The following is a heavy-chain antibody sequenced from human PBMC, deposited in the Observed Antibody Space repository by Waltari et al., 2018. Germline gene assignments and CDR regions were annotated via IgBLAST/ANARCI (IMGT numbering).Heavy chain of an antibody. CDR1: EFTFSTYW. CDR2: INHDGREK. V-gene: IGHV3-7*03. J-gene: IGHJ4*02. CDR3: ATYRWLGY. Sequence: EAQLVESGGGLVQPGGSLRLSCAVSEFTFSTYWMTGVRQAPGRGLEGVANINHDGREKNYVDSVKGRFTISRDNARNSLYLQMNSLRAEDTAVYYCATYRWLGYWGQGTLVTVSS. D-gene: IGHD3-10*01.